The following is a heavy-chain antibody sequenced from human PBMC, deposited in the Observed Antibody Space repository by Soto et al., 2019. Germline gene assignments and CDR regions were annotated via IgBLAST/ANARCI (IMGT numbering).Heavy chain of an antibody. CDR2: ISWESGII. V-gene: IGHV3-9*01. CDR1: GFTFENYA. Sequence: SLRLSCAASGFTFENYAMHWVRQAPGKGLGWVSGISWESGIIGYADSVKGRFTISRDNAKNFLYLQMDSLRAEDTALYYCAKDNTGWSGSPIDYWGQGTLVTVSS. D-gene: IGHD6-19*01. J-gene: IGHJ4*02. CDR3: AKDNTGWSGSPIDY.